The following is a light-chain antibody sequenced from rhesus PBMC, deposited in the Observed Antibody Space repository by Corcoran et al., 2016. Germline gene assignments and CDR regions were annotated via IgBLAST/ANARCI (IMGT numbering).Light chain of an antibody. V-gene: IGKV3S9*01. CDR1: QSLNSY. J-gene: IGKJ1*01. CDR2: GTA. Sequence: IVMTQSPATLSLSPGERATLSCRASQSLNSYVAWYQQKPRQAPRLLIYGTANRATGVPDRFSGSGSGTEFTLIISSLEPEDVGIYYCQQYTHLRTFGQGTKVEIE. CDR3: QQYTHLRT.